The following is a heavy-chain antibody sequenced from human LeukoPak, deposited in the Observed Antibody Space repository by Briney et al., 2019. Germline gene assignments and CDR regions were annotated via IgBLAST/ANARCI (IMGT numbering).Heavy chain of an antibody. D-gene: IGHD3-3*01. CDR3: ARGGDFWSGFFD. CDR1: GGSISSGEYY. CDR2: IYDSGST. V-gene: IGHV4-30-4*01. Sequence: SSQTLSLTCTVSGGSISSGEYYWSWIRQPPGKGLEWIGNIYDSGSTYYTPSLKSRVIISVDTSKNQFSLKLSSVTAADTAVYYCARGGDFWSGFFDWGQGTLVTVS. J-gene: IGHJ4*02.